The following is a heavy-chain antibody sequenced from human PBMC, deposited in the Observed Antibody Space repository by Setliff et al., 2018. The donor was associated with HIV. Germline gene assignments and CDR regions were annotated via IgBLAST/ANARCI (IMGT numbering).Heavy chain of an antibody. J-gene: IGHJ4*02. CDR1: GYSITNGNY. CDR3: ARDRALRFSKSPSFNYFDV. CDR2: IYSTGHT. D-gene: IGHD3-10*01. V-gene: IGHV4-38-2*02. Sequence: LSLTCLVFGYSITNGNYWAWIRQSPGKGLEWIGSIYSTGHTYYNPSHKSRLTMSVDTAKNRFSLKLISVIAADTAVYYCARDRALRFSKSPSFNYFDVWGQGALVTVSS.